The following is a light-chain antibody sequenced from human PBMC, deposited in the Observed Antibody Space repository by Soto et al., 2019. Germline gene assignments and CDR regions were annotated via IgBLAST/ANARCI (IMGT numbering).Light chain of an antibody. CDR3: QQYNSWPPST. J-gene: IGKJ5*01. CDR2: GAS. Sequence: EIVMTQSPTTLSVSPGERATLSCMARQSVSSNLAWYQQKPGQAPRLVIYGASTRATGIPARFSGGGSGTEFTLTISSLQSEDFAVYYCQQYNSWPPSTFGQGTPPEIK. CDR1: QSVSSN. V-gene: IGKV3-15*01.